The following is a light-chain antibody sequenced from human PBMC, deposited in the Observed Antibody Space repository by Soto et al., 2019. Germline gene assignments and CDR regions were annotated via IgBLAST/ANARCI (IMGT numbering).Light chain of an antibody. V-gene: IGLV2-14*01. Sequence: QSALTQPASVSGSPGQSITISCTGTSSDVGAYNFVSWYQQHPGKAPKLMIYDVSDRPSGVSNRFSGSKSGNTASLTISGLQAEDEADDYCSSYTTSSSYFFGTGTKLTVL. CDR3: SSYTTSSSYF. CDR2: DVS. J-gene: IGLJ1*01. CDR1: SSDVGAYNF.